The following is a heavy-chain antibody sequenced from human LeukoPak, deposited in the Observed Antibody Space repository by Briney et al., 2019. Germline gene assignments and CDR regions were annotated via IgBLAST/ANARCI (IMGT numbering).Heavy chain of an antibody. Sequence: PSETLSLTCAVYGGSFSGYYWSWIRQPPGKGLEWIGEINHSGSTNYNPSLKSRVTISVDTSKNQFSLKLSSVTAADTAVYYCARTNSGWYFLTTIEDRRYFDYWGQGTLVTVSS. V-gene: IGHV4-34*01. J-gene: IGHJ4*02. D-gene: IGHD6-19*01. CDR1: GGSFSGYY. CDR2: INHSGST. CDR3: ARTNSGWYFLTTIEDRRYFDY.